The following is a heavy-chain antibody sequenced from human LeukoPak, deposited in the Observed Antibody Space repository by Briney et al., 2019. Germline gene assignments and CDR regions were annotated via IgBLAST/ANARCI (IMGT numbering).Heavy chain of an antibody. J-gene: IGHJ3*02. CDR2: IYHSGST. V-gene: IGHV4-4*02. D-gene: IGHD6-13*01. CDR1: GGSISSSNW. CDR3: ARGSSSWSAYAFDI. Sequence: SETLSLTCAVSGGSISSSNWWSWVRQPPGKGLEWIGEIYHSGSTNYNPSLKSRVTISVDKSKNQFSLKLSSVTAADTAVYYCARGSSSWSAYAFDIRGQGTMVTVSS.